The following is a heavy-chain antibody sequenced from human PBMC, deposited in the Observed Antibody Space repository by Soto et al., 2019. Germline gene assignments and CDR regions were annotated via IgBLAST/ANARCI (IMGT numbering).Heavy chain of an antibody. V-gene: IGHV1-18*01. Sequence: QVPLVQSGPEVKKPGASVKVSCKTSGYTPTNYDIGWVRQAPGQGLEYMGWISAYNGNTNYARKPQDSVTLTTDTSTRTAYMDLRSLKSDDTAIYYCARGLYRRGTYYAFDNWGQGTLVTVSS. J-gene: IGHJ4*02. D-gene: IGHD1-26*01. CDR1: GYTPTNYD. CDR3: ARGLYRRGTYYAFDN. CDR2: ISAYNGNT.